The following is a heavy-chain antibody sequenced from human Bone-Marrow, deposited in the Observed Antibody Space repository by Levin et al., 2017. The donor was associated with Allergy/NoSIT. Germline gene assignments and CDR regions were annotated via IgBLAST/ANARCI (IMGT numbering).Heavy chain of an antibody. CDR1: GYTFTSYA. Sequence: ASVKVSCKASGYTFTSYAMHWVRQAPGQRLEWMGWINAGNGNTKYSQKFQGRVTITRDTSASTAYMELSSLRSEDTAVYYCARGGGYCSGGSCFPRQWGQGTLVTVSS. V-gene: IGHV1-3*01. CDR3: ARGGGYCSGGSCFPRQ. J-gene: IGHJ4*02. CDR2: INAGNGNT. D-gene: IGHD2-15*01.